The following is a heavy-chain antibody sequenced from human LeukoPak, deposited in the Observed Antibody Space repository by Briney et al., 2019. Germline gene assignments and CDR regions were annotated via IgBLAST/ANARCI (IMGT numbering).Heavy chain of an antibody. CDR3: ARDRGYSYGIDY. D-gene: IGHD5-18*01. CDR1: GGSISSYY. Sequence: SETLSLTCTVSGGSISSYYWSWIRQPPGKGLEWIGYIYYSGSTNNNPSLKSRVTISVDTSKNQFSLKLSSVTAADTAVYYCARDRGYSYGIDYWGQGTLVTVSS. J-gene: IGHJ4*02. V-gene: IGHV4-59*01. CDR2: IYYSGST.